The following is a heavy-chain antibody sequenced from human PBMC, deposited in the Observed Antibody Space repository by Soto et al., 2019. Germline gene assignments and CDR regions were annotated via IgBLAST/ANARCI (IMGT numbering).Heavy chain of an antibody. V-gene: IGHV3-23*01. CDR3: AKGGPFTGGFDP. Sequence: EGQLLQSGGDLVQPGGSLRLSCAGSGLTLRSYAMTWIRQPPEKGLEWVSTISGRSAVPSYADSLNGRFSVSRDNSKNTLYLQMNSLRPDDTAIYYCAKGGPFTGGFDPWGQGTLVTVSA. CDR2: ISGRSAVP. CDR1: GLTLRSYA. D-gene: IGHD3-16*01. J-gene: IGHJ5*02.